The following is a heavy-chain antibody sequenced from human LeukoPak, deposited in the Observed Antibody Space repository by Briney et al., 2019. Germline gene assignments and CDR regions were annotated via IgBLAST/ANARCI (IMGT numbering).Heavy chain of an antibody. CDR1: GYTFTSYY. V-gene: IGHV1-46*01. Sequence: ASVKVSCKASGYTFTSYYMHWVRQAPGQGLEWMGIINPSGGSTSYAQKFQGRVTMTRDTSTSTVYMELSSLRSEDTAVYYCARDPRRSIAVAGTRGGNWFDPWGQGTLVTVSS. CDR3: ARDPRRSIAVAGTRGGNWFDP. CDR2: INPSGGST. J-gene: IGHJ5*02. D-gene: IGHD6-19*01.